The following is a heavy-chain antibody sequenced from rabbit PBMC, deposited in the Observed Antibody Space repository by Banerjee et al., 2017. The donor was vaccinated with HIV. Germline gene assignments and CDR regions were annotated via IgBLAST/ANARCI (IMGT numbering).Heavy chain of an antibody. Sequence: QQQLEESGGDLVKPEGSLTLTCTASGFSFNNRYVMCWVRQAPGKGLEWIACINTISGDTVYATWAKGRFTISKASWTTVTLQMTSLTAADTATYFCARKDVYTSSYGGDVYFSLWGPGTLVTVS. V-gene: IGHV1S45*01. CDR2: INTISGDT. D-gene: IGHD6-1*01. J-gene: IGHJ4*01. CDR1: GFSFNNRYV. CDR3: ARKDVYTSSYGGDVYFSL.